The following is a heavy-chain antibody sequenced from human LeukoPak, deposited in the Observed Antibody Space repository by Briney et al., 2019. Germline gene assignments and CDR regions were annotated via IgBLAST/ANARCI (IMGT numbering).Heavy chain of an antibody. J-gene: IGHJ6*02. CDR2: IYHSGST. CDR3: AGVQQLFPNYYYYGMDV. CDR1: GGSISSGGYS. V-gene: IGHV4-30-2*01. D-gene: IGHD6-13*01. Sequence: SETLSLTCAVSGGSISSGGYSWSWIRQPPGKGLEWIGYIYHSGSTYYNPSLKSRVTISVDRSKNQFSLKLSSVTAADTAVYYCAGVQQLFPNYYYYGMDVWGQGTTVTVSS.